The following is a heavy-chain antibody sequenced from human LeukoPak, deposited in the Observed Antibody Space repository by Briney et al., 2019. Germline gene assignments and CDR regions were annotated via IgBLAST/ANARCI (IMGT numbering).Heavy chain of an antibody. CDR2: ITGDGGET. CDR1: GFTFDDYA. CDR3: TKAGGSGSHYKAFDI. D-gene: IGHD3-10*01. J-gene: IGHJ3*02. Sequence: PGGSLRLSCAASGFTFDDYAMYWVRQAPGQGLEWVSLITGDGGETYYGDSVKGRFTISRDNSKNSLYLQINSLRTEDTAFYYCTKAGGSGSHYKAFDIWGQGTMVTVSS. V-gene: IGHV3-43*02.